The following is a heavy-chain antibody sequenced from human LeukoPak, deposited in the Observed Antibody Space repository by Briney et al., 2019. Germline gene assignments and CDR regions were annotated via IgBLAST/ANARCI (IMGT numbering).Heavy chain of an antibody. V-gene: IGHV4-59*01. Sequence: SETLSPTCTVSGGSMMSYYWSWIRQPLGKGLEWIGYIYYSGSTFYNPSLKSRVTMSLDTSKNQFSLQLSSVAAADTAVYYCARVGDYYNSGSFSHDTWGQGTLVTVSS. J-gene: IGHJ5*02. CDR1: GGSMMSYY. CDR3: ARVGDYYNSGSFSHDT. CDR2: IYYSGST. D-gene: IGHD3-10*01.